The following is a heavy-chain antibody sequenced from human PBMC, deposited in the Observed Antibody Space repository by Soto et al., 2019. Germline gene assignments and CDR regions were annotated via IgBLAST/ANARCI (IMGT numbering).Heavy chain of an antibody. J-gene: IGHJ2*01. V-gene: IGHV4-59*01. D-gene: IGHD2-15*01. Sequence: QVQLQESGPGLVKPSETLSLTCTVSGGSISSYYWSWIRQPPGKGLEWIGYIYYSGSTNYNPSLKSRVTVSVDTSKNQFSLKLSSVTAADTAVYYCARVGYCSGGSCYKYWYFDLWGRGTLVTVSS. CDR2: IYYSGST. CDR3: ARVGYCSGGSCYKYWYFDL. CDR1: GGSISSYY.